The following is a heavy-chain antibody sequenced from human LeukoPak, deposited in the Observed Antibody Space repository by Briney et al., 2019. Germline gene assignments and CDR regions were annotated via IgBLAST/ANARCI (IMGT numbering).Heavy chain of an antibody. D-gene: IGHD3-22*01. CDR2: FAGSDTTK. J-gene: IGHJ4*02. V-gene: IGHV3-48*03. Sequence: PGGSLSLSCAASGFDFVAYEMNWVRQAPGKGLEWVAYFAGSDTTKYYADSVRGRFTISIDNAKNSLYLQMNSLRAEDTALYYCTTLGYHLDSWGQGTLVTVSS. CDR1: GFDFVAYE. CDR3: TTLGYHLDS.